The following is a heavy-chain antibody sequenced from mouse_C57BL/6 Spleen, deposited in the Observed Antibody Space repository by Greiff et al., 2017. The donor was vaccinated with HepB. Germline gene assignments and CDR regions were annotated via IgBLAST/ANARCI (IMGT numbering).Heavy chain of an antibody. D-gene: IGHD2-4*01. CDR3: ARTYDYDGGEYYYAMDY. V-gene: IGHV1-81*01. J-gene: IGHJ4*01. CDR1: GYTFTSYG. Sequence: VKVVESGAELARPGASVKLSCKASGYTFTSYGISWVKQRTGQGLEWIGEIYPRSGNTYYNEKFKGKATLTADKSSSTAYMELRSLTSEDSAVYFCARTYDYDGGEYYYAMDYWGQGTSVTVSS. CDR2: IYPRSGNT.